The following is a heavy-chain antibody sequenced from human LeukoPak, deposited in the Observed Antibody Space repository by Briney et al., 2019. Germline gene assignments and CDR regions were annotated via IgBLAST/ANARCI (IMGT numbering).Heavy chain of an antibody. CDR1: GGSFSGYY. V-gene: IGHV4-34*01. CDR3: ARGAPSGSYYSRIWGYYYYMDV. D-gene: IGHD1-26*01. Sequence: SETLSLTCAVYGGSFSGYYWSWIRQPPGKGLEWIGEINHSGSTNYNPSLKRRVTISVDTSKNQFPLKLSSVTAADTAVYYCARGAPSGSYYSRIWGYYYYMDVWGKGTTVTVSS. CDR2: INHSGST. J-gene: IGHJ6*03.